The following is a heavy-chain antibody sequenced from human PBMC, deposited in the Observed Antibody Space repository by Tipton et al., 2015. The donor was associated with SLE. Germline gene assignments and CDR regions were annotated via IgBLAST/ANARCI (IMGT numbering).Heavy chain of an antibody. CDR2: ITNNGNT. V-gene: IGHV4-39*02. Sequence: LSLTCTVSGGSISGRNFYWDWIRQAPGKGPEWIGRITNNGNTSYIPSPQSRVPMSVDTSKNHFSLKLSSVTAADTAVYYCARYARRIPGYSRPFDYWGQGTLVTVSS. J-gene: IGHJ4*02. D-gene: IGHD6-13*01. CDR1: GGSISGRNFY. CDR3: ARYARRIPGYSRPFDY.